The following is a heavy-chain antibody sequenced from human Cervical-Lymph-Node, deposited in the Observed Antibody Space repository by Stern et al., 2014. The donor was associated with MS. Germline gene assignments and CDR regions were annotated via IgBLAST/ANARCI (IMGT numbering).Heavy chain of an antibody. Sequence: QVQLGQSGSEVWKPGASVKVSCKASGDAFASYPIHWLRQAPGQQPVWMGIVNPTDGRPTYAQTFQGRVTMTRDTSTRTVYMELSSLRVEDTAMYFCANPLPYANWGQGTRVTVSS. CDR1: GDAFASYP. V-gene: IGHV1-46*03. D-gene: IGHD4-17*01. J-gene: IGHJ1*01. CDR3: ANPLPYAN. CDR2: VNPTDGRP.